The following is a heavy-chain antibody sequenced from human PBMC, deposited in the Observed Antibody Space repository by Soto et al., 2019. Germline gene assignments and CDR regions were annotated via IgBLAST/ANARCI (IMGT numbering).Heavy chain of an antibody. V-gene: IGHV3-23*01. CDR2: ISGSGGGT. Sequence: EVQLLESGGGLVQPGGSLRLSCAASGFTFSKYAMSWVRQAPGKGVEWVYSISGSGGGTYYADSVKGRFTISRDNSTNTLYLQMNSLRVDDTALYYCASPLAQYDVWSGFQKFWGQGTLVTVSS. J-gene: IGHJ4*02. D-gene: IGHD3-3*01. CDR1: GFTFSKYA. CDR3: ASPLAQYDVWSGFQKF.